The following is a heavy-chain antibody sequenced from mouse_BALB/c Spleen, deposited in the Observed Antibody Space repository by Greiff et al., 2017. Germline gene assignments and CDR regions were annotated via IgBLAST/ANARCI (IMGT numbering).Heavy chain of an antibody. CDR1: GYSITSDYA. J-gene: IGHJ3*01. CDR3: ARDYDSH. CDR2: ISYSGST. D-gene: IGHD2-4*01. Sequence: EVKLVESGPGLVKPSQSLSLTCTVTGYSITSDYAWNWIRQFPGNKLGWMGYISYSGSTSYNPSLKSRISITVDTSKNQFFLQLNSVTTEDAATYYCARDYDSHWGQGTLVTVSA. V-gene: IGHV3-2*02.